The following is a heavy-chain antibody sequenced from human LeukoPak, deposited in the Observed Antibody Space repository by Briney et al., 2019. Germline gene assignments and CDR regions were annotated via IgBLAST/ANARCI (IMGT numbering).Heavy chain of an antibody. D-gene: IGHD5-24*01. J-gene: IGHJ4*02. CDR3: ARVEMATIDY. V-gene: IGHV4-39*01. Sequence: SETLSLTXTVSGGSISSSSYYWGWIRQPPGKGLEWIGSIYYSGSTYYNPSLKSRVTISVDTSKNQFSLKLSSVTAADTAVYYCARVEMATIDYWGQGTLVTVSS. CDR2: IYYSGST. CDR1: GGSISSSSYY.